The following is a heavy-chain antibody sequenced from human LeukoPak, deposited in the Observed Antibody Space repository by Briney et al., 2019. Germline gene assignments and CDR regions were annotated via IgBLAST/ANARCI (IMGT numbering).Heavy chain of an antibody. CDR1: GGSISSGGYY. J-gene: IGHJ4*02. V-gene: IGHV4-31*03. CDR3: ARDAGDYYDSSGPGIDY. CDR2: IYYSGST. D-gene: IGHD3-22*01. Sequence: SETLSLTCTVSGGSISSGGYYWSWIRQHPGKGLEWIGYIYYSGSTYYNPSLKSRVTISVDTSKNQFSPKLSSVTAADTAVYYCARDAGDYYDSSGPGIDYWGQGTLVTVSS.